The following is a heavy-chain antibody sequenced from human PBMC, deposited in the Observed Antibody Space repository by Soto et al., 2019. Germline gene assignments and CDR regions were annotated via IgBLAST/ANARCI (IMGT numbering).Heavy chain of an antibody. V-gene: IGHV4-39*01. CDR3: AGGSGYYLPYYNYYRMDV. J-gene: IGHJ6*02. CDR1: GGSISSSSYY. CDR2: IYYSGST. Sequence: PSETLSLTCTVSGGSISSSSYYWGWIRQPPGKGLEWIGSIYYSGSTYYNPSLKSRVTISVDTSKNQFSLKLSSVTAADTAVYYCAGGSGYYLPYYNYYRMDVWGQGTTVT. D-gene: IGHD3-3*01.